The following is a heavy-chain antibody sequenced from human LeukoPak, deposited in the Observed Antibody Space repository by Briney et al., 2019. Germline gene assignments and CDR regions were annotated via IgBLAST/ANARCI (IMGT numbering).Heavy chain of an antibody. CDR3: ATTIFGVVRFDF. CDR1: GYTLTELS. D-gene: IGHD3-3*01. V-gene: IGHV1-24*01. Sequence: GASVKVSCKVSGYTLTELSMHWVRQAPGKGLEWMGGFDPEDGETIYAQKFQGRVTMTEDTSTDTAYMDLSSLRSEDTAVYYCATTIFGVVRFDFWGQGTLVTVSS. J-gene: IGHJ4*02. CDR2: FDPEDGET.